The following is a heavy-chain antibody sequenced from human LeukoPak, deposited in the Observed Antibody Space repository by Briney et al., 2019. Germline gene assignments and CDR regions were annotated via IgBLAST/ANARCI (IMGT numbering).Heavy chain of an antibody. Sequence: GGSLRLSCAASGFTFDDYAMHWVRQAPGKGLEWVSLISWDGGSTYYADSVKGRFTISRDNSNNILYLQMNNLRAEDTAVYYCVKDLMGDIWFGESWGQGTLVTVSS. D-gene: IGHD3-10*01. CDR2: ISWDGGST. CDR3: VKDLMGDIWFGES. V-gene: IGHV3-43D*03. J-gene: IGHJ5*02. CDR1: GFTFDDYA.